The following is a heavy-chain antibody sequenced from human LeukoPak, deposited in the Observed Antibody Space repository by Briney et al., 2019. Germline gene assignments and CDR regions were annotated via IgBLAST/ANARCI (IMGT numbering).Heavy chain of an antibody. CDR1: GGSFSDYY. J-gene: IGHJ5*02. D-gene: IGHD3-3*01. Sequence: SETLSLTCAVYGGSFSDYYWNWIRQPPGKGLEWIGEINHSGSTNYNPSLKSRVTISVDTSKNQFSLKLSSVTAADTAVYYCARDLSDFWNSNWFDPWGQGTLVTVSS. CDR3: ARDLSDFWNSNWFDP. CDR2: INHSGST. V-gene: IGHV4-34*01.